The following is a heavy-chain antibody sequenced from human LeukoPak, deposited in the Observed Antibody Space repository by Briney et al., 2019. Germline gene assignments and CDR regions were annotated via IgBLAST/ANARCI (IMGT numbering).Heavy chain of an antibody. V-gene: IGHV1-69*01. J-gene: IGHJ4*02. CDR1: GGTFSSYA. CDR3: ARSPEYSSSSAFDY. D-gene: IGHD6-6*01. CDR2: IIPIFGTA. Sequence: SVKVSCKASGGTFSSYAISWVRQAPGQGLEWMGGIIPIFGTANYAQKFQGRVTITADESTSTAYMELRSLRSDDTAVYYCARSPEYSSSSAFDYWGQGTLVTVSS.